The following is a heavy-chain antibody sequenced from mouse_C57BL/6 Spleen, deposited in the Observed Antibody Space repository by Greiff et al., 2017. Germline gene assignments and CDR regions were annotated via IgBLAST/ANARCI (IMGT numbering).Heavy chain of an antibody. CDR2: IYPSDSET. CDR3: ARRDYGSSYDAMDY. V-gene: IGHV1-61*01. J-gene: IGHJ4*01. Sequence: VQLQQSGAELVRPGSSVKLSCKASCYTFTSYWMDWVKQRPGQGLEWIGNIYPSDSETHYNQKFKDKATLTVDKSSSTAYMQLSSLTSEDSAVYYCARRDYGSSYDAMDYWGQGTSVTVSS. CDR1: CYTFTSYW. D-gene: IGHD1-1*01.